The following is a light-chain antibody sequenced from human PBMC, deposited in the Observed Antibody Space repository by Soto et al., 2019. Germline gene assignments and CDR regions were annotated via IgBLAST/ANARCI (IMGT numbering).Light chain of an antibody. V-gene: IGKV3D-15*01. J-gene: IGKJ1*01. Sequence: EIVLTQSPATLSLSPGERATLSCRASQSVSSYLAWYQQKPGQAPRLLIYDASTRATGIPARFSGSGSGTEFTLTISSLQSEDFAVYHCQQYNNWPWTFGQGTKVDIK. CDR2: DAS. CDR3: QQYNNWPWT. CDR1: QSVSSY.